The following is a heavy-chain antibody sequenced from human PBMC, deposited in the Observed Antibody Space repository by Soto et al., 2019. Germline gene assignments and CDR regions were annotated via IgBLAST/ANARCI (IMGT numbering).Heavy chain of an antibody. Sequence: PSETLSLTCAVSGGSISSSNWWSWVRQPPGKGLEWIGEIYHSGSTNYNPSLKSRVTISVDKSKNQFSLKLSSVTAADTAVYYCARGKWFGDYYYYYGMDVWGQGTTVTVSS. CDR1: GGSISSSNW. V-gene: IGHV4-4*02. CDR2: IYHSGST. D-gene: IGHD3-10*01. J-gene: IGHJ6*02. CDR3: ARGKWFGDYYYYYGMDV.